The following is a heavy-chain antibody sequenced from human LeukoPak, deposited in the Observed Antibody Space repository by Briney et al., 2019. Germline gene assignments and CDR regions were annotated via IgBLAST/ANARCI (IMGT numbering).Heavy chain of an antibody. Sequence: ASVKVSCKAPGYTFTGYYMHWVRQAPGQGLEWMGWINPNSGGTNYAQKFQGRVTMTRDTSISTAYMELSRLRSDDTAVYYCARLGTIFGVVTLKWFDPWGQGTLVTVSS. CDR3: ARLGTIFGVVTLKWFDP. CDR1: GYTFTGYY. D-gene: IGHD3-3*01. J-gene: IGHJ5*02. V-gene: IGHV1-2*02. CDR2: INPNSGGT.